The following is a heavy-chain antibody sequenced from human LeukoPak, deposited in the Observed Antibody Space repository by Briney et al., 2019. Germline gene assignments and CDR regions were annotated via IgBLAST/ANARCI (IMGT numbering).Heavy chain of an antibody. J-gene: IGHJ6*03. CDR3: ATRGIGPDLILSNYYYMDV. Sequence: ASVMVSCKVSGYILTELSMHWVRQAPGKGLEWMGGFDPEDGETLYAQKFQGRVTMTEDTSTDTAYMELSSLRSEDTAVYYCATRGIGPDLILSNYYYMDVWGKGTTVTISS. V-gene: IGHV1-24*01. D-gene: IGHD3-10*01. CDR2: FDPEDGET. CDR1: GYILTELS.